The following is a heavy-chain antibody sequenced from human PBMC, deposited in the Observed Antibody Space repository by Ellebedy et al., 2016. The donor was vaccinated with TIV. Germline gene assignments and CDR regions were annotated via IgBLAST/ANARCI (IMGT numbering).Heavy chain of an antibody. D-gene: IGHD5-12*01. CDR3: AIVGVALDGGYMDV. V-gene: IGHV1-18*01. Sequence: ASVKVSXXASGYTFTSYGISWVRQAPGQGLEWMGWISAYNGNTNYAQKLQGRVTMTTDTSTSTAYMELRSLRSEDTAVYYCAIVGVALDGGYMDVWGKGTTVTVSS. J-gene: IGHJ6*03. CDR2: ISAYNGNT. CDR1: GYTFTSYG.